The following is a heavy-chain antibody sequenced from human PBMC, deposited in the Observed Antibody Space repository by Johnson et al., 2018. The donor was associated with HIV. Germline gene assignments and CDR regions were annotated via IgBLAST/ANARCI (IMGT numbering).Heavy chain of an antibody. CDR3: ARGFVRISMILVADAFDL. CDR2: IDWNGGST. V-gene: IGHV3-20*04. J-gene: IGHJ3*01. CDR1: GFTFDDYG. Sequence: VQLVESGGRVVRRGGSLRLSCAASGFTFDDYGLSWVRQGPGKGLEWVSGIDWNGGSTGYAASVKGRFPISRDNTKNSLHLQMNSLRGEDTALYYCARGFVRISMILVADAFDLWGQGTMVTVSS. D-gene: IGHD3-22*01.